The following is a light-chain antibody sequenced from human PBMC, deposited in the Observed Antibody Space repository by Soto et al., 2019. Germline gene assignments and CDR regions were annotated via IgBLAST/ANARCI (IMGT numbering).Light chain of an antibody. J-gene: IGKJ4*02. CDR1: QSVSTCY. CDR3: QQYGSSPP. CDR2: GAT. Sequence: EIELTQSPGTLSSSPGEGATLTCRASQSVSTCYLAWYQQKPGQAPRLIIYGATSRTTGIPDRFSGSGSGTDFTITISRLEPEYFAVCYCQQYGSSPPFGGGTKVEIK. V-gene: IGKV3-20*01.